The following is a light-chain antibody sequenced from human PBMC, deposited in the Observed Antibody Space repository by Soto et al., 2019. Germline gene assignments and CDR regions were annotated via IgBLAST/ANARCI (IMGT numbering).Light chain of an antibody. J-gene: IGKJ2*01. CDR3: QQYGSSPQYT. V-gene: IGKV3-20*01. CDR2: DAS. Sequence: EIVLTQSPGTLSLSPGERATLSCRASQSVSSNYLAWYQQKPGQAPRLLIYDASSRATGIPDRFSGSGSGTDSTLTISRLEPEDDAVYYCQQYGSSPQYTFGQGTKLEIK. CDR1: QSVSSNY.